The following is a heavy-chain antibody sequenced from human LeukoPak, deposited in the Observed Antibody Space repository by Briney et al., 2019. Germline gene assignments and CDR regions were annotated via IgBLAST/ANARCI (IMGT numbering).Heavy chain of an antibody. Sequence: GGSLRLSCAASGFTFSSYSMNWVRQAPGKGLEWVSSISSSSSYIYYADSVKGRFTISRDNAKNSLYLQMNSLRAEDTAVYYCARAWRSVAPYYFDYWGQGTLVTVSS. CDR3: ARAWRSVAPYYFDY. J-gene: IGHJ4*02. CDR1: GFTFSSYS. D-gene: IGHD6-19*01. V-gene: IGHV3-21*01. CDR2: ISSSSSYI.